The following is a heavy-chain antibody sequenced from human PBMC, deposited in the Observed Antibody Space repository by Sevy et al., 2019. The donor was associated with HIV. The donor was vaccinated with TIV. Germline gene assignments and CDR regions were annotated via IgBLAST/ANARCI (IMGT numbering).Heavy chain of an antibody. V-gene: IGHV3-9*01. D-gene: IGHD1-26*01. J-gene: IGHJ4*02. CDR2: ISWNSGGI. Sequence: GGSLRLSCAASGFTFDDYAMHWVRQAPGKGLEWVSGISWNSGGIGYADSVKGRFTISRDNAKNSLYLQMNSLRAEDTALYYCAKVYSGSFDYWGQGTLVTVSS. CDR3: AKVYSGSFDY. CDR1: GFTFDDYA.